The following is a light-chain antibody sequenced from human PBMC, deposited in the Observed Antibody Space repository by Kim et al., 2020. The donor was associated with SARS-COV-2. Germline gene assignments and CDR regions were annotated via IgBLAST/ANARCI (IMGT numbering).Light chain of an antibody. Sequence: EIVMTQSPATLSVSPGERATLSCRASQSVSSNFLAWYQQKPGQAPRLLIYGISTRATGIPARFSGSGSGTEFTLTISSLQSEDFAVYYCQQYTNWPLTFGGGTKVDI. V-gene: IGKV3-15*01. J-gene: IGKJ4*01. CDR1: QSVSSN. CDR2: GIS. CDR3: QQYTNWPLT.